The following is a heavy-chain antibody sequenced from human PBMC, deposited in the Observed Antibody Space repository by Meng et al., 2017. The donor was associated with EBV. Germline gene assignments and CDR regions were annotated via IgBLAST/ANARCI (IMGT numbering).Heavy chain of an antibody. CDR1: GDYISSFYY. J-gene: IGHJ5*02. CDR2: VHYTGST. CDR3: ARPFPSWQSPRLDPFGA. V-gene: IGHV4-39*01. D-gene: IGHD6-19*01. Sequence: LQLREAGPGQVKPSGPLSLTCPGSGDYISSFYYWGWIRQPPGRGLEWIGSVHYTGSTYYSPSLKSRVTVSVDTSKNQFSLRLTSVTAADTAVYYCARPFPSWQSPRLDPFGAWGQGTLVTVSS.